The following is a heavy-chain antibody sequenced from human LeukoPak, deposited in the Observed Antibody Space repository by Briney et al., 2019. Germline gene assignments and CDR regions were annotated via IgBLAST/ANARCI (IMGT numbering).Heavy chain of an antibody. J-gene: IGHJ4*02. CDR1: GGSIRSSYYY. Sequence: SETLSLTCTVSGGSIRSSYYYWGWIRQPPGKGLEWIGSIYDSGSTYYNPSLKSRVTISVDTSKIQFSLKLSSVTATDTAVYYCARTALGSNYFDYWGQGTLVTVSS. CDR3: ARTALGSNYFDY. D-gene: IGHD7-27*01. CDR2: IYDSGST. V-gene: IGHV4-39*01.